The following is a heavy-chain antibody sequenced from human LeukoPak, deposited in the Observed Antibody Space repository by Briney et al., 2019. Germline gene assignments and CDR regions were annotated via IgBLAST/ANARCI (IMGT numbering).Heavy chain of an antibody. J-gene: IGHJ5*02. CDR2: ISGSGGST. CDR3: AKILSGLVTSGSFDP. V-gene: IGHV3-23*01. CDR1: GFIFSSYA. D-gene: IGHD2-21*02. Sequence: GWSLRLSCAASGFIFSSYAMSWVRQAPGKGLEWVSAISGSGGSTYYADSVKGRFTISRDNSKNTLYLQMNSLRAEDTDVYYCAKILSGLVTSGSFDPWGQGTLVTVSS.